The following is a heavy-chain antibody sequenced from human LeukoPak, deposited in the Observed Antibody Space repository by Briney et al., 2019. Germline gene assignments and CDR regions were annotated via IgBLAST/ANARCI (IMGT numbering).Heavy chain of an antibody. CDR2: ISGSGGST. V-gene: IGHV3-23*01. CDR1: GFTFSSYG. CDR3: ARQEARNYYYEGLDY. J-gene: IGHJ4*02. Sequence: GGPLRLSCAASGFTFSSYGMSWVRQTPGKGLDWVSSISGSGGSTYYADSVKGRFTIDRDNSKNTVYLQMNSLRPDDTAIYFCARQEARNYYYEGLDYWGPGNLVTVSS. D-gene: IGHD3-22*01.